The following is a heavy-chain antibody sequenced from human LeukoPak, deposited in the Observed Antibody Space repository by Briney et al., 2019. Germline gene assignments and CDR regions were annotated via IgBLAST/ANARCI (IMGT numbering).Heavy chain of an antibody. V-gene: IGHV3-74*01. CDR2: INSDGSTT. Sequence: GGSLRLSCAASGFTFSSYWMHWVRQTPGKGLVWVSRINSDGSTTSYADSVKGRCTISRDNAKNTLYLQMSSLRAEDTAVYYCARARDYGDYVNWFDPWGQGTLVTVSS. J-gene: IGHJ5*02. CDR3: ARARDYGDYVNWFDP. D-gene: IGHD4-17*01. CDR1: GFTFSSYW.